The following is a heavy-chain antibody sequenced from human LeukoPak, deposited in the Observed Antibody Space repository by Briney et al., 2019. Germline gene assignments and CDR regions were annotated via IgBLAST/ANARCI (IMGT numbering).Heavy chain of an antibody. CDR3: ARGGCSGGSCAPDAFDI. Sequence: KASETLSLTCTVSGGSISSYYWSWIRQPPGKGLEWIGYIYYSGSTNYNPSLKSRVTISVDTSKSQFSLKLSSVTAADTAVYYCARGGCSGGSCAPDAFDIWGQGTMVTVSS. V-gene: IGHV4-59*01. CDR1: GGSISSYY. CDR2: IYYSGST. J-gene: IGHJ3*02. D-gene: IGHD2-15*01.